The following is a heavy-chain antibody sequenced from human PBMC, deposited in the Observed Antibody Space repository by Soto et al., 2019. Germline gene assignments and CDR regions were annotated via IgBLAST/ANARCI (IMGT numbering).Heavy chain of an antibody. Sequence: QVQLVQSGTEVKKPGSSVKVSCKASGGTFRNDPINWVRQAPVQGLEWIGSIFPLTDIPDYAQNFQARLTISADKSPTTAYIELSDLTSDDTAMYFCARGPLVVLNYFESWGQGTLVTVSS. J-gene: IGHJ4*02. CDR3: ARGPLVVLNYFES. CDR2: IFPLTDIP. V-gene: IGHV1-69*02. CDR1: GGTFRNDP.